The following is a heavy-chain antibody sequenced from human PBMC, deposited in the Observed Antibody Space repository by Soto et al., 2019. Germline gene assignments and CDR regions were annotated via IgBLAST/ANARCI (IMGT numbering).Heavy chain of an antibody. CDR1: GFTFSNYA. J-gene: IGHJ4*02. CDR3: AKAYFVWSSEQPYYFDY. CDR2: ISGSGGRS. D-gene: IGHD3-16*01. Sequence: EVQLLDSGGGLVQPGGSLRLSCAASGFTFSNYAMTWVRQGPGKGLEWVSGISGSGGRSYYADSVKGRFTISRDNSKRTLYLPMNSLTAEDTAVYYCAKAYFVWSSEQPYYFDYWGQGTLVTVSS. V-gene: IGHV3-23*01.